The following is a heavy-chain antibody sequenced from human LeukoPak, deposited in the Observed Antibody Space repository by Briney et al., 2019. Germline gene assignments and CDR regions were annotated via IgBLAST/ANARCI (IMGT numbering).Heavy chain of an antibody. J-gene: IGHJ4*02. CDR2: IFYSGST. CDR3: ARLGDFWSGYYTGGSYFDY. Sequence: SETLSLTCTVSGWSISSYYWSWIREPPGKGLEWIGYIFYSGSTNYNPSLKSRVTISVDTSKNQFSLKLSSVTAADTAVYYCARLGDFWSGYYTGGSYFDYWGQGTLVTVSS. CDR1: GWSISSYY. D-gene: IGHD3-3*01. V-gene: IGHV4-59*08.